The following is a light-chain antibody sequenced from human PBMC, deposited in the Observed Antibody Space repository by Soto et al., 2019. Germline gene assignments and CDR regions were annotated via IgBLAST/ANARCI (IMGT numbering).Light chain of an antibody. J-gene: IGKJ5*01. CDR3: QQYHHWPPIT. V-gene: IGKV3-15*01. CDR2: GAS. Sequence: ILMTQSPATLSVSPGESATLSCRASQSVSTSLAWYQQKPGQAPRPLIYGASTRATDIPARFSGSGSGTEFTLTISSLQSEDFAVYYCQQYHHWPPITFGQGTRLEIK. CDR1: QSVSTS.